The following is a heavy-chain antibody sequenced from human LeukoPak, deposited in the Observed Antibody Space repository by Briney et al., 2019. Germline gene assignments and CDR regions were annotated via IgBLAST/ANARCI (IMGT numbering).Heavy chain of an antibody. D-gene: IGHD5-12*01. V-gene: IGHV3-23*01. Sequence: PGGSLRLSCVASGFTFSSYGMSWVRQAPGKGLEWVSLISGSGDSTYYADSVKGRFTISRDNSKNTLSLQMNSLRVDDTAVYYCAKTREATTPDYWGQGTLVTVSS. CDR3: AKTREATTPDY. J-gene: IGHJ4*02. CDR2: ISGSGDST. CDR1: GFTFSSYG.